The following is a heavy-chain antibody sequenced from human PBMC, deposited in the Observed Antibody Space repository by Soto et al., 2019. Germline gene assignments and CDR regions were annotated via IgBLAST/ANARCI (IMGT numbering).Heavy chain of an antibody. V-gene: IGHV4-61*08. J-gene: IGHJ5*02. CDR2: MNYSRST. CDR3: AREATTPSWFDP. Sequence: SETLSLTCTVSGASVSSCAYNWSWLRRPPGQGLEWIGHMNYSRSTNYNPSLKSRVTLPVDTSKNQFSLWLSSVTTADTAGYYCAREATTPSWFDPWGQGALVTVSS. D-gene: IGHD5-12*01. CDR1: GASVSSCAYN.